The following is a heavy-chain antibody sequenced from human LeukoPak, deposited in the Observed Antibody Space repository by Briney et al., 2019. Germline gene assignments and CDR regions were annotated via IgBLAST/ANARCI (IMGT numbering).Heavy chain of an antibody. D-gene: IGHD3-16*01. Sequence: PGGSLRLSCAASGFTFSSYSMSWVRQAPGKGLEWVSFITTSSSNICYPDSLKGRFTISRDNAKNSLYLQMNSLRAEDTAVYYCARVRGAYYFDYWGQGALVTVSS. CDR1: GFTFSSYS. J-gene: IGHJ4*02. V-gene: IGHV3-48*01. CDR2: ITTSSSNI. CDR3: ARVRGAYYFDY.